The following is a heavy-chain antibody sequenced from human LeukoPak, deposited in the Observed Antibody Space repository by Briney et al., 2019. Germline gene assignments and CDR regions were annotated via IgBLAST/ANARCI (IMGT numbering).Heavy chain of an antibody. CDR2: IIPIFGTA. V-gene: IGHV1-69*13. CDR3: ARVGHGSDFDY. CDR1: GYTFTSYG. J-gene: IGHJ4*02. D-gene: IGHD3-16*01. Sequence: PVKVSCKASGYTFTSYGISWVRQAPGQGLEWMGGIIPIFGTANYAQKFQGRVTITADESTSTAYMELSSLRSEDTAVYYCARVGHGSDFDYWGQGTLVTVSS.